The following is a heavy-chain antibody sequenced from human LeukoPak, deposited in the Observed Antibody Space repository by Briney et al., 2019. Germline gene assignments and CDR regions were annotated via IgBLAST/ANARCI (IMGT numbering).Heavy chain of an antibody. V-gene: IGHV4-38-2*02. CDR1: GYSISSGYY. CDR3: ARGRPPYYYGSGSYRRSPFDY. Sequence: PSETLSLTCTVSGYSISSGYYWGWIRQPPGKGLEWIGSSYHSGSTYYNPSLKSRVTISVDTSKNQFSLKLSSVTAADTAVYYCARGRPPYYYGSGSYRRSPFDYWGQGTLVTVSS. D-gene: IGHD3-10*01. CDR2: SYHSGST. J-gene: IGHJ4*02.